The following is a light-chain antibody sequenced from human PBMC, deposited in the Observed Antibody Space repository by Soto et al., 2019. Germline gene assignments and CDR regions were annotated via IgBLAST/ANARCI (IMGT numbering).Light chain of an antibody. Sequence: VMTQSPATLSVSPGERGTLSRRSSQSVADNLAWFQQKPGQGPRLLIYGASTRATGIPARFSGSGSETDFTLTVSSLRSEDSAVYYCQQYNYWPITFGQGTRLEI. CDR3: QQYNYWPIT. J-gene: IGKJ5*01. V-gene: IGKV3-15*01. CDR1: QSVADN. CDR2: GAS.